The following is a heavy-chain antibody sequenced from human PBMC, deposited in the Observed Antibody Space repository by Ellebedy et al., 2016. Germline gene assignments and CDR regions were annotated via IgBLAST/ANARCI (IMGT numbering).Heavy chain of an antibody. CDR3: ARSTAGHSSSSIGY. CDR1: GGSISSSSYY. V-gene: IGHV4-39*07. CDR2: IYYSGST. J-gene: IGHJ4*02. D-gene: IGHD6-13*01. Sequence: SETLSLTCTVSGGSISSSSYYWGWIRQPPGKGLEWIGSIYYSGSTYYNPSLKSRVTISVDTSKNQFSLKLTSVTAADTAVYYCARSTAGHSSSSIGYWGQGSLVTVSS.